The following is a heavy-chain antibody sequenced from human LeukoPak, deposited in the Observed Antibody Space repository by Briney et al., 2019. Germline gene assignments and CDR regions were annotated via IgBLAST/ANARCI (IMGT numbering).Heavy chain of an antibody. Sequence: GGSLRLSCAASGFTFSSYAMSWIRQAPGKGLEWVSAISGSGGSTYYADSVKGRFTISRDNSKNTLYLQMNSLRAEDTAVYYCAKGVDGSRYYFDYWGQGTLVTVSS. CDR2: ISGSGGST. D-gene: IGHD2-2*01. CDR1: GFTFSSYA. V-gene: IGHV3-23*01. J-gene: IGHJ4*02. CDR3: AKGVDGSRYYFDY.